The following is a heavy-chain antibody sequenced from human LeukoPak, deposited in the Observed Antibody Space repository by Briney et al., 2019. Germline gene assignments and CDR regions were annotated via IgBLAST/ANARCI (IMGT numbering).Heavy chain of an antibody. CDR3: ASGPGLDY. CDR1: GFNFSIYS. V-gene: IGHV3-48*01. Sequence: GGSLRLSCAASGFNFSIYSMNWVRQAPGKGLEWLSYISISGSKIYYADSVEGRFTISRDNAKNSLYLQMRSLRAEDTAVYYCASGPGLDYWGQGTPVTVSS. J-gene: IGHJ4*02. CDR2: ISISGSKI.